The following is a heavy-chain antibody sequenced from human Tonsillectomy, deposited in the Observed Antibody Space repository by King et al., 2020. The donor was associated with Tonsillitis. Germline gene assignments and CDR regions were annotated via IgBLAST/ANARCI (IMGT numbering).Heavy chain of an antibody. CDR1: GFTFSDYY. J-gene: IGHJ4*02. Sequence: VQLVESGGGLVKPGGSLRLSCAASGFTFSDYYMSWIRQAPGKGLEWVSYISSSGSTIYYADSVKGRFTISRGNANNSLFLQMNSLRAEDTAVYYCARXXXXDEKNFDYWGQGXLVTVSS. CDR2: ISSSGSTI. V-gene: IGHV3-11*01. CDR3: ARXXXXDEKNFDY.